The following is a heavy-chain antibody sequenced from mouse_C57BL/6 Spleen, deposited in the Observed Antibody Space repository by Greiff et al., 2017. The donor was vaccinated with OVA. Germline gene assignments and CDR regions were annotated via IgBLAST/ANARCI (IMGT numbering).Heavy chain of an antibody. CDR2: IYPGSGST. D-gene: IGHD2-1*01. J-gene: IGHJ1*03. CDR3: AREDLLKGYFDV. CDR1: GYTFTSYW. Sequence: QVQLKQPGAELVKPGASVKMSCKASGYTFTSYWITWVKQRPGQGLEWIGDIYPGSGSTNYNEKFKSKATLTVDTSSSTADMQLSSLTSEDSAVYFCAREDLLKGYFDVWGTGTTVTVSS. V-gene: IGHV1-55*01.